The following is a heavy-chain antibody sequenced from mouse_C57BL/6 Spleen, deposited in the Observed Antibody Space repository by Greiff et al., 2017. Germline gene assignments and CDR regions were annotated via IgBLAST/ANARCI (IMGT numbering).Heavy chain of an antibody. V-gene: IGHV1-20*01. CDR2: INPYNGDT. J-gene: IGHJ1*03. Sequence: EVQLQQSGPELVKPGASVKISCKASGYSFTGYFMNWVMQSHGQSLEWIGRINPYNGDTFYNQKFKGKATLTVDKSSSTAHMELRSLTSEDSAVXYLAREDGNDPYGYFDVWGTGTTVTVSS. CDR3: AREDGNDPYGYFDV. CDR1: GYSFTGYF. D-gene: IGHD2-2*01.